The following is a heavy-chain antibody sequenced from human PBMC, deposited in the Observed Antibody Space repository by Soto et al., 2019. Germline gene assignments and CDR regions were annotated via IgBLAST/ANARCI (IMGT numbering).Heavy chain of an antibody. V-gene: IGHV1-69*13. CDR2: IIPIFGTA. D-gene: IGHD3-22*01. Sequence: SVKVSCKACGGTFSIYAISWARQANGQGLEWMGEIIPIFGTANYAQKFQGRVTITADESTSTAYMELSSLRSEDTAVYYCARDRGPSSGYYPYWFDPWGQGTLVTVSS. J-gene: IGHJ5*02. CDR3: ARDRGPSSGYYPYWFDP. CDR1: GGTFSIYA.